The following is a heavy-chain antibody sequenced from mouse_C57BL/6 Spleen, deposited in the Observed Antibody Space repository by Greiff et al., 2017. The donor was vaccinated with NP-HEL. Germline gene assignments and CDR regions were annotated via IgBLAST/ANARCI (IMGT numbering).Heavy chain of an antibody. Sequence: EVNLVESGEGLVKPGGSLKLSCAASGFTFSSYAMSWVRQTPEKRLEWVAYISSGGDYIYYADTVKGRFTISRDNARNTLYLQMSSLKSEDTAMYYCTRSDGNLYYYAMDYWGQGTSVTVSS. D-gene: IGHD2-1*01. V-gene: IGHV5-9-1*02. CDR2: ISSGGDYI. CDR1: GFTFSSYA. J-gene: IGHJ4*01. CDR3: TRSDGNLYYYAMDY.